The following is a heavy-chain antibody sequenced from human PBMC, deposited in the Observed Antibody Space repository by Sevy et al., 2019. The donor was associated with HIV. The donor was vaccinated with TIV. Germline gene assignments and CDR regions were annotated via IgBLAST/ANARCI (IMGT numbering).Heavy chain of an antibody. CDR1: GYTFTGYY. D-gene: IGHD6-13*01. J-gene: IGHJ6*02. CDR3: ARDSGSSWRLGYYGMDV. Sequence: ASGKVSCKASGYTFTGYYMHWVRQAPGQGLEWMGRINPNSGGTNYAQKFQGRVTMTRDTSISTAYMELSRLRSDDTAVYYCARDSGSSWRLGYYGMDVWGQGTTVTVSS. CDR2: INPNSGGT. V-gene: IGHV1-2*06.